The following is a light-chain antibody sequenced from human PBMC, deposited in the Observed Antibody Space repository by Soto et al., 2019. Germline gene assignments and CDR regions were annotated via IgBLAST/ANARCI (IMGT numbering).Light chain of an antibody. J-gene: IGLJ2*01. V-gene: IGLV1-40*01. CDR1: SSNIGAGYD. Sequence: QSVLTQPPSVSGAPGQRGTISCTGSSSNIGAGYDVHWYQQLPGTAPKLLIYGDSNRPSGVPDRFSGSKSGTSASLAIAGLQAEDEADYYCQSHDSSLSGPVVFGGGTKLTVL. CDR2: GDS. CDR3: QSHDSSLSGPVV.